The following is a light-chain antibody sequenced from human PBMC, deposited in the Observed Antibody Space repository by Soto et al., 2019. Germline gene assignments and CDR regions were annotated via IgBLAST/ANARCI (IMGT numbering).Light chain of an antibody. V-gene: IGKV3D-11*01. J-gene: IGKJ2*01. Sequence: MLTQSPATLSLSPGDRAILSCRASQDVSISLGWYQQKPGQAPRLLIYDASNRATGIPDRFSGRGSGTDFTLTISTLESEDFAVYYCLQRASWRSFGQGTKLEIK. CDR1: QDVSIS. CDR3: LQRASWRS. CDR2: DAS.